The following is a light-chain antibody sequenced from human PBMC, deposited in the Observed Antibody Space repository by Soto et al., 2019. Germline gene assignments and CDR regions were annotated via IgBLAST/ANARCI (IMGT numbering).Light chain of an antibody. V-gene: IGLV2-14*03. Sequence: QSALTQPASVSGSPGQKITMSCTGTSSDVGAYNYVSWYQQHPGKAPKLMIYDVTNRPSGVSNSFSGSKSGNTASLTISGLQAEDEADYHCSSYTSSGSYVFGAVSKLTVL. CDR3: SSYTSSGSYV. J-gene: IGLJ1*01. CDR1: SSDVGAYNY. CDR2: DVT.